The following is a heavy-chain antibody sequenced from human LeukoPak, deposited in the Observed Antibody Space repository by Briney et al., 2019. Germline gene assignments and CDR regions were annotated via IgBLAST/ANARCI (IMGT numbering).Heavy chain of an antibody. Sequence: ASVKVSCKASGYTFTSYGISWVRQAPGQGLEWMGWISAYNGNTNYAQKLQGRVTMTTDTSTSTAYMELRSLRSDDTAVCYCARAGPYDSSGYPNDYWGQGTLVTVSS. CDR3: ARAGPYDSSGYPNDY. CDR1: GYTFTSYG. D-gene: IGHD3-22*01. J-gene: IGHJ4*02. CDR2: ISAYNGNT. V-gene: IGHV1-18*01.